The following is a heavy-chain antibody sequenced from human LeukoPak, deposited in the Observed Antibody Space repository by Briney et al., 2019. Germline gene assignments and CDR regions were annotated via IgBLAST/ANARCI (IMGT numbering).Heavy chain of an antibody. CDR1: GGSISSYY. J-gene: IGHJ6*02. D-gene: IGHD3-10*01. CDR3: ARGRGNYYGSGSYYNTRNYYYYGMDV. CDR2: INHSGST. V-gene: IGHV4-34*01. Sequence: SETLSLTCTVSGGSISSYYWSWIRQPPGKGLEWIGEINHSGSTNYNPSLKSRVTISVDTSKNQFSLKLSSVTAADTAVYYCARGRGNYYGSGSYYNTRNYYYYGMDVWGQGTTVTVSS.